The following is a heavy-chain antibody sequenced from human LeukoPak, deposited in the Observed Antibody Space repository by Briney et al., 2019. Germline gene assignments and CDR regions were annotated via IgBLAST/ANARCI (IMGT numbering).Heavy chain of an antibody. V-gene: IGHV3-11*04. D-gene: IGHD5-12*01. CDR1: GGSMSTYY. CDR2: ISSSGSTI. Sequence: LSLTCTVSGGSMSTYYWSWIRQPPGKGLEWVSYISSSGSTIYYADSVKGRFTISRDNAKNSLYLQMNSLRAEDTAVYYCARVYSDYDPPSDYWGQGTLVTVSS. CDR3: ARVYSDYDPPSDY. J-gene: IGHJ4*02.